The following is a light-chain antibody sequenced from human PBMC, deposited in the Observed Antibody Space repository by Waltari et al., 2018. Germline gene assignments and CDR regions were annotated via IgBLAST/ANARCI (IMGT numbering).Light chain of an antibody. Sequence: EVVLTQSPGALSVSPGESATLSCRASRNVGSSLAWYQQTPGQAPRLLVNEAKNRATDVPARFRCSGYGTQFTLTISSLQSEDFGVYYCHQYNYWPPAYTFGQGTKLEIK. V-gene: IGKV3-15*01. CDR1: RNVGSS. CDR2: EAK. CDR3: HQYNYWPPAYT. J-gene: IGKJ2*01.